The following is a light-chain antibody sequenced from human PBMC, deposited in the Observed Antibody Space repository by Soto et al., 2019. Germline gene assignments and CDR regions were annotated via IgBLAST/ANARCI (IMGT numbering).Light chain of an antibody. CDR3: SSYTNSLTFVR. V-gene: IGLV2-14*03. CDR2: DVS. CDR1: SSDVGGYNF. Sequence: QSALTQPASVSGSPGQSITISCPGTSSDVGGYNFVSWYQHHPGKAPKLMIYDVSNRPSGVSNRFSGSRSGNTASLTISGLKGEDEADYYCSSYTNSLTFVRFGGGTKVIVL. J-gene: IGLJ2*01.